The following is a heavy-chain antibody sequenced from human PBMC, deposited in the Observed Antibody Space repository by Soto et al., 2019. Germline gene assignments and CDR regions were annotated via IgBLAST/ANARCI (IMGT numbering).Heavy chain of an antibody. J-gene: IGHJ6*02. D-gene: IGHD4-17*01. CDR2: INAGNGNT. CDR1: GYTXISYA. V-gene: IGHV1-3*01. Sequence: SXKVSFMASGYTXISYARHLVRKAPGQSLEWMGWINAGNGNTKYSQKFQGRVTITRDTSASTAYIELSSLRSEYTAVYYCERGPGYGDYLYYYYGMDVWGQGTTVTVSS. CDR3: ERGPGYGDYLYYYYGMDV.